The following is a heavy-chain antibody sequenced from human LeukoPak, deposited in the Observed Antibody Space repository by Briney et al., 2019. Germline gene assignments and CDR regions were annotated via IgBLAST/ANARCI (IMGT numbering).Heavy chain of an antibody. V-gene: IGHV4-39*07. Sequence: PSETLSLTCTVSGGSISSSSYYWGWIRQPPGKGLEWIGEINHSGSTNYNPSLKSRVTISVDTSKNQFSLKLSSVTAADTAVYYCARGWRSSSYYRYWGQGTLVTVSS. J-gene: IGHJ4*02. CDR3: ARGWRSSSYYRY. CDR2: INHSGST. D-gene: IGHD6-13*01. CDR1: GGSISSSSYY.